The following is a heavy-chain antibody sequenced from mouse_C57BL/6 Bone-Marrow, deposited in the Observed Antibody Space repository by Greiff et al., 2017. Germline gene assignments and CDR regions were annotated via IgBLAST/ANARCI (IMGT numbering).Heavy chain of an antibody. D-gene: IGHD1-1*01. CDR1: GYTFTDYE. CDR2: IDPETGGT. V-gene: IGHV1-15*01. Sequence: QVQLQQSGAELVRPGASVTLSCKASGYTFTDYEMHWVKQTPVHGLEWIGAIDPETGGTAYNQKFKGKAILTADKSSSTAYMELRSLTSEDSAVYYCTRLTTVVGDWDVDVWGTGTTVTVSS. CDR3: TRLTTVVGDWDVDV. J-gene: IGHJ1*03.